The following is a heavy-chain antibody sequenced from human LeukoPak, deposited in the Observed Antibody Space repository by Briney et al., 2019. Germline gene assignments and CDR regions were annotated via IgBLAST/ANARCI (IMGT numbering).Heavy chain of an antibody. D-gene: IGHD3-22*01. CDR3: ARDRPIVVVMQLDY. CDR2: IWYDGSNK. J-gene: IGHJ4*02. CDR1: GFTFSSYG. V-gene: IGHV3-33*01. Sequence: SLRLSCAASGFTFSSYGMHWVRQAPGKGLEWVAVIWYDGSNKYYADSVKGRFTISRDNSKNTLYLQMNSLRAEDTAVYYCARDRPIVVVMQLDYWGQGTLVTVSS.